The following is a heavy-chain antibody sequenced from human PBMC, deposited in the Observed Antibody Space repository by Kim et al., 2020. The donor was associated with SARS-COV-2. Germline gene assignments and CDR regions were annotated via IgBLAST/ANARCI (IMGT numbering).Heavy chain of an antibody. V-gene: IGHV1-69*13. D-gene: IGHD3-10*01. J-gene: IGHJ5*02. CDR2: IIPIFGTA. CDR3: ARSYYYGSGSYYSYNWFDP. Sequence: SVKVSCKASGGTFSSYAISWVRQAPGQGLEWMGGIIPIFGTANYAQKFQGRVTITADESTSTAYMELSSLRSEDTAVYYCARSYYYGSGSYYSYNWFDPWGQGTLVTVSS. CDR1: GGTFSSYA.